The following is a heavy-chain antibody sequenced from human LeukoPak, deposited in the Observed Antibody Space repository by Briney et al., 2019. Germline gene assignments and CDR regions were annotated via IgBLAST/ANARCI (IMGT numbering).Heavy chain of an antibody. J-gene: IGHJ4*02. V-gene: IGHV4-30-4*08. CDR2: IYYSGST. Sequence: LRLSCAASGFTFSSYAMSWVRQPPGKGLEWIGYIYYSGSTYYNPSLKSRVTISVDTSKNQFSLKLSSVTAADTAVYYCATTFIAAATRGFDYWGQGTLVTVSS. CDR3: ATTFIAAATRGFDY. CDR1: GFTFSSYA. D-gene: IGHD6-13*01.